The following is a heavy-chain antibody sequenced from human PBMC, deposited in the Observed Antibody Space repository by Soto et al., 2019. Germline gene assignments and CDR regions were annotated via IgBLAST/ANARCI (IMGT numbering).Heavy chain of an antibody. J-gene: IGHJ6*02. CDR2: INGDDGRT. V-gene: IGHV1-3*01. D-gene: IGHD2-2*01. CDR1: GYTFRNYP. CDR3: ARDRGGPVPAASFYFYFGMDG. Sequence: SVKVSCKASGYTFRNYPVHSVRQAPGQKLEWMGWINGDDGRTRYSQNFQGRVTFTRDTSAKTAYMEVGSLRFEDTAVYYCARDRGGPVPAASFYFYFGMDGWGQGTTVTVSS.